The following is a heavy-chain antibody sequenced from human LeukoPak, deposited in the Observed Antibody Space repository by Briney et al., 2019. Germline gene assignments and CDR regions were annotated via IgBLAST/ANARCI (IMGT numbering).Heavy chain of an antibody. CDR1: GGSISSGSYY. CDR3: ARAYYYDSSGYYPN. CDR2: IYTSGST. V-gene: IGHV4-61*02. J-gene: IGHJ4*02. D-gene: IGHD3-22*01. Sequence: SETLSLTCTVSGGSISSGSYYWSWIRQPAGTGLEWIGRIYTSGSTNYNPSLKSRVTISVDTSENQFSLKLSSVTAADTAVYYCARAYYYDSSGYYPNWGQGTLVTVSS.